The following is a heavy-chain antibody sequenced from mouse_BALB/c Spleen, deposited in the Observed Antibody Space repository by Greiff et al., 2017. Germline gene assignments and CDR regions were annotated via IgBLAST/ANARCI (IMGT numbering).Heavy chain of an antibody. Sequence: EVKLQESGPELVKPGASVKISCKASGYTFTDYNMHWVKQSHGKSLEWIGYIYPYNGGTGYNQKFKSKATLTVDNSSSTAYMELRSLTSEDSAVYYCADGYLSWFAYWGQGTLVTVSA. CDR2: IYPYNGGT. J-gene: IGHJ3*01. CDR3: ADGYLSWFAY. D-gene: IGHD2-3*01. V-gene: IGHV1S29*02. CDR1: GYTFTDYN.